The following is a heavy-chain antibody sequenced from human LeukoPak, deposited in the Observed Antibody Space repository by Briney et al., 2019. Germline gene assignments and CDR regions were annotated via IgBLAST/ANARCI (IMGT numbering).Heavy chain of an antibody. J-gene: IGHJ6*03. D-gene: IGHD3-3*01. Sequence: NPSETLSLTCTVSGGSISSYYWSWIRQPPGKGLEWIGYIYYSGSTNYNSSLKSRVTISVDTSKNQFSLKLSSVTAADTAVYYCARDGGYDFWSGYYKGYYYYYMDVWGKGTTVTVSS. CDR2: IYYSGST. V-gene: IGHV4-59*01. CDR1: GGSISSYY. CDR3: ARDGGYDFWSGYYKGYYYYYMDV.